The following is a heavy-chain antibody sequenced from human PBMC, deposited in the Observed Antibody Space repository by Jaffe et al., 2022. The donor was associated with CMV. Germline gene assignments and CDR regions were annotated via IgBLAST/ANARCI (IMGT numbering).Heavy chain of an antibody. CDR2: IYDSGST. CDR3: ARKVPGGEGWFDP. D-gene: IGHD6-19*01. Sequence: QLQLQESGPGLVKPSETLSLTCTVSGGSISSSSHYWAWIRQPPGKGLEWIGSIYDSGSTYYNPSLKSRVIISVDTSKNQFSLKLSSVTAADTAVYYCARKVPGGEGWFDPWGQGTLVTVSS. V-gene: IGHV4-39*01. J-gene: IGHJ5*02. CDR1: GGSISSSSHY.